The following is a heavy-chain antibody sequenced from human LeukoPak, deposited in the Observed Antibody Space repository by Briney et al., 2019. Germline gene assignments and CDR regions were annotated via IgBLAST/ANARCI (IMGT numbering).Heavy chain of an antibody. Sequence: PGGSLRLSCAASGFTFSSYGMHWVRQAPGKGLEWVAFIRYGGSNKYYADSVKGRFTISRDNSKNTLYLQMNSLRAEDTAVYYCATWMITFGGVMDYSDYWGQGTLVTVSS. J-gene: IGHJ4*02. V-gene: IGHV3-30*02. CDR3: ATWMITFGGVMDYSDY. D-gene: IGHD3-16*01. CDR2: IRYGGSNK. CDR1: GFTFSSYG.